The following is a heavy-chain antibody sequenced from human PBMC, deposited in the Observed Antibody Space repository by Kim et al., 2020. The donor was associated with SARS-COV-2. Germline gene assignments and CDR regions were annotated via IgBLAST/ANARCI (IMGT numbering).Heavy chain of an antibody. J-gene: IGHJ4*02. CDR1: GFTFSNVW. CDR3: TTDTKTSVLLWFGEYGYFDF. CDR2: IKSKTDGGTT. Sequence: GGSLRLSCAASGFTFSNVWMSWVRQAPGKGLEWVGRIKSKTDGGTTDYAAPVKGRFTISRDDSKNTLYLQMNSLKTEDTAVYYCTTDTKTSVLLWFGEYGYFDFWGRGTLVTVSS. V-gene: IGHV3-15*01. D-gene: IGHD3-10*01.